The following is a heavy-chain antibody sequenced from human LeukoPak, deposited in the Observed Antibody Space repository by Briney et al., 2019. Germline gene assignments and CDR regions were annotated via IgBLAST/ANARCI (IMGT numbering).Heavy chain of an antibody. CDR2: IYHTGTT. CDR3: ARYIATTGGFH. D-gene: IGHD2-8*02. V-gene: IGHV4-38-2*01. Sequence: SETLSLTCAVSGYSIRSGYHRGWIRQAPGKGLEWIGNIYHTGTTYYNPSLKSRVTISVDTSENHFSLHLSSVTAADTATYYCARYIATTGGFHWGQGTLVTVSS. CDR1: GYSIRSGYH. J-gene: IGHJ4*02.